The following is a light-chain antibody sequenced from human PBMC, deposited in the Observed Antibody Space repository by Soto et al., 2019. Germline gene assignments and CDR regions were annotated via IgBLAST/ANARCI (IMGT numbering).Light chain of an antibody. CDR2: DAS. CDR3: QQYDNLPLT. CDR1: QDISNY. Sequence: DIQMNQSPSSLSASVGDRVTITCQASQDISNYLNWYQQKPGKATKLLIYDASNLETGVPSRFSGSGSGPDFTFTISSLQPEDIATYYCQQYDNLPLTFGQGTKVEIK. V-gene: IGKV1-33*01. J-gene: IGKJ1*01.